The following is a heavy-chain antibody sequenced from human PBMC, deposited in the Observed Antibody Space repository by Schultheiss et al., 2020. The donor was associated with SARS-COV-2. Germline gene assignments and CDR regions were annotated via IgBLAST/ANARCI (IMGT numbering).Heavy chain of an antibody. CDR1: GFTFGDYA. CDR3: ARDPYYYYYMDV. V-gene: IGHV3-49*03. J-gene: IGHJ6*03. Sequence: GGSLRLSCTASGFTFGDYAMSWFRQAPGKGLEWVGFIRSKAYGGTTEYAASVKGRFTISRDDSKSIAYLQMNSLRAEDTAVYYCARDPYYYYYMDVWGKGTTVTVSS. CDR2: IRSKAYGGTT.